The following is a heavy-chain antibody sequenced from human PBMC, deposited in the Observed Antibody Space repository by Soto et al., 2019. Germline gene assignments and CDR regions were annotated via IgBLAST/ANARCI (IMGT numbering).Heavy chain of an antibody. D-gene: IGHD4-17*01. CDR2: ISSGSITI. Sequence: GGSLRLSCAASGFTFSSYSMNWVRQAPGKGLEWVSYISSGSITIYYADSVKGRFTISRDNAKNSLYLQMNSLRAEDTAVYYCARDRFMTTVTTNYCYGIDVWAQGTTVTVSS. V-gene: IGHV3-48*04. J-gene: IGHJ6*02. CDR1: GFTFSSYS. CDR3: ARDRFMTTVTTNYCYGIDV.